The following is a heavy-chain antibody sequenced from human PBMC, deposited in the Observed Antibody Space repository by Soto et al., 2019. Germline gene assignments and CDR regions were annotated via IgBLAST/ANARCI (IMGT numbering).Heavy chain of an antibody. J-gene: IGHJ4*02. D-gene: IGHD1-1*01. V-gene: IGHV3-30*18. CDR1: GFSFSTYG. CDR3: AKDRTTGTTYPYFDY. Sequence: QVQLVESGGGVVQPGRSLRLSCAASGFSFSTYGMHWVHQAPGKGLEWVAVISHDGSKKYYADSVKGRFTISRDNSKNTLYLQMNSPRSEDTAVYYCAKDRTTGTTYPYFDYWGQGTLVTVSS. CDR2: ISHDGSKK.